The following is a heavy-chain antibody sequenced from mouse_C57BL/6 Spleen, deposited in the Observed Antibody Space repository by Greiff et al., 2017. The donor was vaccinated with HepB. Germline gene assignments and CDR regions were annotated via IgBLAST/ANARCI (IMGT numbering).Heavy chain of an antibody. J-gene: IGHJ4*01. CDR2: IYPGDGDT. V-gene: IGHV1-82*01. CDR1: GYAFSSSW. D-gene: IGHD3-1*01. CDR3: ARWGLLYYAMDY. Sequence: QVQLKESGPELVKPGASVKISCKASGYAFSSSWMNWVKQRPGKGLEWIGRIYPGDGDTNYNGKFKGKATLTADKSSSTAYMQLSSLTSEDSAVYCCARWGLLYYAMDYWGQGTSVTVSS.